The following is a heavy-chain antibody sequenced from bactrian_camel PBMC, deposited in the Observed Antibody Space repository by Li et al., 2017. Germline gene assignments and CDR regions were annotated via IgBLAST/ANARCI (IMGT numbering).Heavy chain of an antibody. CDR2: IDGDRRT. Sequence: QLVESGGGSVEAGGSLRLSCEASGYTWTTNTEMFTMAWFRQAPGKEREGVAAIDGDRRTYYADSVKGRFTISIDRSEDTIFPQMNSLKPEDTAMYFCKTNGWAECDDNWGQGTQVTVS. D-gene: IGHD3*01. CDR3: KTNGWAECDDN. CDR1: GYTWTTNT. J-gene: IGHJ4*01. V-gene: IGHV3S55*01.